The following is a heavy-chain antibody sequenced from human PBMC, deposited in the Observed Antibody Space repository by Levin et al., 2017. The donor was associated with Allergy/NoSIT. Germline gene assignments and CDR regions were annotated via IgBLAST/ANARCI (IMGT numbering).Heavy chain of an antibody. J-gene: IGHJ4*02. Sequence: SCAASGFTFSSYEMNWVRQAPGKGLEWVSYISSSGSTIYYADSVKGRFTISRDNAKNSLYLQMNSLRAEDTAVYYCARQLGNFWSGYKYFDYWGQGTLVTVSS. CDR1: GFTFSSYE. D-gene: IGHD3-3*01. V-gene: IGHV3-48*03. CDR3: ARQLGNFWSGYKYFDY. CDR2: ISSSGSTI.